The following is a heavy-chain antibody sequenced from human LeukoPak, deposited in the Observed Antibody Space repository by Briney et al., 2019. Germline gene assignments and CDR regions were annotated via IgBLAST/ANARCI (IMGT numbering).Heavy chain of an antibody. D-gene: IGHD3-22*01. CDR3: ARAVGYYYDSSGYYYFDY. CDR1: GGSFSGYY. Sequence: PSETLSLTCAVYGGSFSGYYWSWIRQPPGKGLEWIGEINHSGSTNYNPSLESRVTISVDTSKNQFSLKLSSVTAADTAVYYCARAVGYYYDSSGYYYFDYWGQGTLVTVSS. V-gene: IGHV4-34*01. CDR2: INHSGST. J-gene: IGHJ4*02.